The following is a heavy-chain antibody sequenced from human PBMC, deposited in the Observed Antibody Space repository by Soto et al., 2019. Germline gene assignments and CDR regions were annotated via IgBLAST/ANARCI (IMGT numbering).Heavy chain of an antibody. V-gene: IGHV4-39*01. D-gene: IGHD3-10*01. J-gene: IGHJ6*02. CDR2: IYYSGST. CDR1: GGSISSSSYY. Sequence: SATLSLTCTVSGGSISSSSYYWGWIRQPPGKGLEWIGSIYYSGSTYYNPSLKSRVTISVDKSKNQFSLKLSSVTAADTAVYYCARTGSGSYYNDYYYCGMDVWGQGTTVT. CDR3: ARTGSGSYYNDYYYCGMDV.